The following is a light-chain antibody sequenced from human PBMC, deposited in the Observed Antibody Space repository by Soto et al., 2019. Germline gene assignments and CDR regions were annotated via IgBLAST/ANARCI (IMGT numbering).Light chain of an antibody. Sequence: EIVITQSPATLSMSPGEGATLSCRASQSIANNLAWYQQRPGQAPRLLIYGASTRATGIPARFSGSGSGTEFTLSISRLQSEDFALYYCQQYYNWRAITFGQGTRLEI. CDR2: GAS. J-gene: IGKJ5*01. CDR1: QSIANN. V-gene: IGKV3D-15*01. CDR3: QQYYNWRAIT.